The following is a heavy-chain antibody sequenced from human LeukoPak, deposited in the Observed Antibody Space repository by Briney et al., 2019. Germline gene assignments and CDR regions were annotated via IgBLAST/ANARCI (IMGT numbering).Heavy chain of an antibody. D-gene: IGHD3-9*01. Sequence: SETLSLTCTVSGGSISSYYWSWIRQPPGKGLEWIGYIYYSGSTNYNPSLKSRVTISVDTSKNQFSLKLSSVTAADTAVYYCARYYGTFWPNLYYYMDVWGKGTTVTVSS. V-gene: IGHV4-59*01. J-gene: IGHJ6*03. CDR1: GGSISSYY. CDR2: IYYSGST. CDR3: ARYYGTFWPNLYYYMDV.